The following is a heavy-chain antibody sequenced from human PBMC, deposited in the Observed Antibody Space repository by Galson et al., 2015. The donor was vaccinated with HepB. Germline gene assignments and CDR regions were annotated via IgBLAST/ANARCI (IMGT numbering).Heavy chain of an antibody. Sequence: SLRLSCAASGFTFSSYAMSWVRQAPGKGLEWVSAISGSGGSTYYADSVKGRFTISRDNSKNTLYLQMNSLRAEDTAVYYCAKDLVGFGVVIPHDYWGQGTLVTVSS. CDR2: ISGSGGST. J-gene: IGHJ4*02. CDR3: AKDLVGFGVVIPHDY. CDR1: GFTFSSYA. D-gene: IGHD3-3*01. V-gene: IGHV3-23*01.